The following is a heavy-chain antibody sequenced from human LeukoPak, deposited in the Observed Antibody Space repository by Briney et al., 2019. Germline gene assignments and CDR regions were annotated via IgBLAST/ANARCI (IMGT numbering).Heavy chain of an antibody. D-gene: IGHD6-19*01. V-gene: IGHV3-23*01. CDR3: AKDSTGSGWRYFDY. Sequence: GGSLRLSCAASGFTFSSYAMSWVRQAPGKGLEWVSAISGSGGSTYYADSVKGRFTISRDNSKNTLCLQMNSLRAEDTAVYYCAKDSTGSGWRYFDYWGQGTLVTVSP. CDR2: ISGSGGST. CDR1: GFTFSSYA. J-gene: IGHJ4*02.